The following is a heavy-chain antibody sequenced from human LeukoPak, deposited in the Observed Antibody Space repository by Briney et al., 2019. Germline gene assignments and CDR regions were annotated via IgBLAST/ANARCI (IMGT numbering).Heavy chain of an antibody. D-gene: IGHD2-21*02. CDR2: ISNTGSVI. V-gene: IGHV3-48*01. CDR1: GSTFSSHT. CDR3: ARSMVTPYHFDY. Sequence: GGSLRLSCAASGSTFSSHTMNWVRQAPGKGLEWISYISNTGSVIYYADSVKGRFIISRDNSKNTVYLPMNSLRVEDTAVYYCARSMVTPYHFDYWGQGTLVTVSS. J-gene: IGHJ4*02.